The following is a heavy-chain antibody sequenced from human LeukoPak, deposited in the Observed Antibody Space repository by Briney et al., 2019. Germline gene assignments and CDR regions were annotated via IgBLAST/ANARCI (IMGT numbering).Heavy chain of an antibody. CDR2: IFYSGST. J-gene: IGHJ5*02. Sequence: KPSETRPLTWTVYGGSIIGYYLSWIRQPPGKGLEWIGYIFYSGSTNYNPSLKSRVTISVVTSKNQFSLKLSSVTAADTAVYYCARGEWVLLFDPWGQGTLVTVSS. D-gene: IGHD1-26*01. V-gene: IGHV4-59*01. CDR3: ARGEWVLLFDP. CDR1: GGSIIGYY.